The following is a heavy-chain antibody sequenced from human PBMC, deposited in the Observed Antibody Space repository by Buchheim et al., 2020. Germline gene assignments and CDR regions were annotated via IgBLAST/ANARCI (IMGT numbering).Heavy chain of an antibody. Sequence: VQLVESGGGLVQPGGSLRLSCAASGFTFSSYEMNWVREAPGKGLEWVSYISRSGRTIYYADSVKGRFTISRDNAKNSLYLQMSSLRAEDTAVYYCARSKVGAARGDYWGQGTL. J-gene: IGHJ4*02. CDR2: ISRSGRTI. CDR3: ARSKVGAARGDY. V-gene: IGHV3-48*03. CDR1: GFTFSSYE. D-gene: IGHD1-26*01.